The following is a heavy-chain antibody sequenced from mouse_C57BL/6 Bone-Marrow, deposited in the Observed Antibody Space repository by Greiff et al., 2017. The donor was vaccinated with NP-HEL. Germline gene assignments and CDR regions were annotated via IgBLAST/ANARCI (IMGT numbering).Heavy chain of an antibody. CDR1: GFNIKDDY. CDR2: IDPENGDT. D-gene: IGHD1-1*01. CDR3: TTATTVLAMGNWYFEV. V-gene: IGHV14-4*01. Sequence: VQLQQSGAELVRPGASVKLSCTASGFNIKDDYMHWVKQRPEQGLEWIGWIDPENGDTEYASKFQGKATITADTSSNTAYLQLSSLTSEDTAVYYCTTATTVLAMGNWYFEVWGTGTTVTVST. J-gene: IGHJ1*03.